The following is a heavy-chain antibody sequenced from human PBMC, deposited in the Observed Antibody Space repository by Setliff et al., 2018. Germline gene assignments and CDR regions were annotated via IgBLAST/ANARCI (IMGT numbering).Heavy chain of an antibody. Sequence: PSVKVSCKASGYTLSNSILSWVRQAPGQGLEWVGWISAYNGKTYSAQKFQDRVTLTTHTSTNMGYLELRDLRSDDTAVYYCLRLVRYCTKIACQATSGDEVWGLGTLVTVSS. CDR2: ISAYNGKT. V-gene: IGHV1-18*01. D-gene: IGHD2-8*01. J-gene: IGHJ4*02. CDR3: LRLVRYCTKIACQATSGDEV. CDR1: GYTLSNSI.